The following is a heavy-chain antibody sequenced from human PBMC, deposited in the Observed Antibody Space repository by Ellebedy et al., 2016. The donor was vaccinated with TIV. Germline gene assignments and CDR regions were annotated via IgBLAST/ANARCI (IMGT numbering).Heavy chain of an antibody. Sequence: SETLSLTCTVSGYFISSGYYWGWIRQPPGKGLEWIGSIYHSGSTYYNPSLKSRVTISVEPSKNQFSLKLSSVTAADTAVYYCARCRVDAFDIWGQGTMVTVSS. CDR3: ARCRVDAFDI. CDR2: IYHSGST. J-gene: IGHJ3*02. CDR1: GYFISSGYY. V-gene: IGHV4-38-2*02. D-gene: IGHD3-10*01.